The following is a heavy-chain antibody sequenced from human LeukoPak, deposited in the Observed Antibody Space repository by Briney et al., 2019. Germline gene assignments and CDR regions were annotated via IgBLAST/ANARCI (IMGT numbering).Heavy chain of an antibody. V-gene: IGHV4-38-2*02. J-gene: IGHJ4*02. D-gene: IGHD3-22*01. CDR1: GYSISSGYY. CDR3: AREGDYYDTSGTLDY. CDR2: IYHSGST. Sequence: NPSETLSLTCTVSGYSISSGYYWGWIRQPPGKGLEWIGSIYHSGSTYYNPSLKSRVTISVDTSKNQFSLKLSSVTAADTAVYYCAREGDYYDTSGTLDYWGQGTLVTVSS.